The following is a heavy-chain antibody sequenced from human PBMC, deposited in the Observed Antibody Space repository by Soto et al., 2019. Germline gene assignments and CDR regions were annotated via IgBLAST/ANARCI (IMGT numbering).Heavy chain of an antibody. Sequence: EVQLVQSGGGLVKPGGSLRLSCATSGFSFTSAWMHWVRQAPGKGLEWVGRIKSKTDGATTDYTVSVKGRFTISRDDSRNSLHPQMNSLKTEDTALYYCLTFSPLLVEAAPEGDYWVQGSLVTVSS. CDR3: LTFSPLLVEAAPEGDY. CDR2: IKSKTDGATT. V-gene: IGHV3-15*01. CDR1: GFSFTSAW. J-gene: IGHJ4*02. D-gene: IGHD2-15*01.